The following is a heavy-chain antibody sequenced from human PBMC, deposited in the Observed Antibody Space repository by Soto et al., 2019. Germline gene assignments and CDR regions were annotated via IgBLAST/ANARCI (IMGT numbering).Heavy chain of an antibody. Sequence: GESLKISCAASGFTFSSYWMSWVRQAPGKGLEWVANIKQDGSEKYYVDSVKGRFTISRDNAKNSLYLQMNSLRAEDTAVYYCVRANYYDSSGYFDYWGQGTLVTVSS. CDR1: GFTFSSYW. CDR3: VRANYYDSSGYFDY. CDR2: IKQDGSEK. J-gene: IGHJ4*02. D-gene: IGHD3-22*01. V-gene: IGHV3-7*01.